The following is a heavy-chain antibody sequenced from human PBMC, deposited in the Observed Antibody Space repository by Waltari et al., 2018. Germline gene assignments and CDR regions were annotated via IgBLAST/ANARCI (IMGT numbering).Heavy chain of an antibody. D-gene: IGHD3-10*01. V-gene: IGHV4-38-2*01. Sequence: QVQLQESGPGLVKPSETLSLTCAVSGYSISSGYYWGWIRQPPGKGLEWIGSIYHSGSTYYNPSLKSRVTISVDTSKNQFSLKLSSVTAADTAVYYCEGDGSGSYSHYWGQGTLVTVSS. CDR2: IYHSGST. CDR1: GYSISSGYY. J-gene: IGHJ4*02. CDR3: EGDGSGSYSHY.